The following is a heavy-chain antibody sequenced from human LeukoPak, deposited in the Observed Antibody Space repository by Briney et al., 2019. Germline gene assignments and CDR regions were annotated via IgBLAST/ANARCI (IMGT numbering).Heavy chain of an antibody. J-gene: IGHJ3*02. CDR1: GGTFSSYA. CDR3: ARVSPSGYSTAGAFDI. D-gene: IGHD3-22*01. CDR2: IIPIFGTA. Sequence: SVKVSCKASGGTFSSYAISWVRQAPGQGLEWMGRIIPIFGTANYAQKFQGRVTITTDESTSTAYMELSSLRSEDTAVYYCARVSPSGYSTAGAFDIWGQVTMVTVSS. V-gene: IGHV1-69*05.